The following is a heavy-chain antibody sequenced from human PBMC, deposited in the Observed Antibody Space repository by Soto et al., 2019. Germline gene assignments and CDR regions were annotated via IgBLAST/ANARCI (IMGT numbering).Heavy chain of an antibody. V-gene: IGHV3-30*18. J-gene: IGHJ4*02. CDR2: ISYDGSNK. CDR3: AKDRWDCSGGSCYHLDY. Sequence: ESGGGVVQPGRSLRLSCAASGFTFSSYGMHWVRQAPGKGLEWVAVISYDGSNKYYADSVKGRFTISRDNSKNTLYLQMNSLRAEDTAVYYCAKDRWDCSGGSCYHLDYWGQGTLVTVSS. CDR1: GFTFSSYG. D-gene: IGHD2-15*01.